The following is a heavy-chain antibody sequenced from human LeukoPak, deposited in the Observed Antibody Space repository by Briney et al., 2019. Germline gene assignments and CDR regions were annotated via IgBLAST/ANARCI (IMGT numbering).Heavy chain of an antibody. Sequence: PGRSLRLSCAASGFTFSSYAMHWVRQAPGKGLEWVAVISYDGSNKYYADSVKGRFTISRDNSKNTLYLQMNSLRAEDTAVYYCATEREYQLPPDYWGQGTLVTVSS. J-gene: IGHJ4*02. CDR1: GFTFSSYA. CDR3: ATEREYQLPPDY. V-gene: IGHV3-30-3*01. D-gene: IGHD2-2*01. CDR2: ISYDGSNK.